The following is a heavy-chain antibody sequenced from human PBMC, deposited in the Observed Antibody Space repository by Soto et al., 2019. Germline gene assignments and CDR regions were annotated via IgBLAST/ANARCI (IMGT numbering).Heavy chain of an antibody. V-gene: IGHV3-11*06. J-gene: IGHJ4*01. CDR3: TRVLAGYSYAIDY. D-gene: IGHD5-18*01. CDR2: ISSSSSYT. Sequence: GGSLRLSCAASGFTFSDYYMSWIRQAPGKGLEWVSYISSSSSYTNYADSVKGRFTISRDNAKNSLYLQMNSLRAEDTAVYYCTRVLAGYSYAIDYWGQGTLVTVSS. CDR1: GFTFSDYY.